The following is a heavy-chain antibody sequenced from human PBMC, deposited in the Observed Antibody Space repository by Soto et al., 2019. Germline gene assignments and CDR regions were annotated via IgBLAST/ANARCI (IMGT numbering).Heavy chain of an antibody. J-gene: IGHJ6*02. CDR3: ARAPLGYCISTSCYALPSYYYYYGMDV. V-gene: IGHV1-69*13. Sequence: GASVKVSCKASGGTFSSYAISWVRQAPGQGLEWMGGIIPIFGTANYAQKFQGRATITADESTSTAYMELSSLRSEDTAVYYCARAPLGYCISTSCYALPSYYYYYGMDVWGQGTTVTVSS. CDR2: IIPIFGTA. D-gene: IGHD2-2*01. CDR1: GGTFSSYA.